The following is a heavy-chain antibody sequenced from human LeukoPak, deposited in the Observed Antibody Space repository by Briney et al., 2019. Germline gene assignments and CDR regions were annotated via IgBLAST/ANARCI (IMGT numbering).Heavy chain of an antibody. V-gene: IGHV1-46*01. D-gene: IGHD3-10*01. Sequence: ASVKVSCKASGYTFTSYYIHWVRQAPGQGLEWMGIINPSGGSTSYAQKFQGRVTMTRDMSTSTVYMELGSLRSDDTAVYYCARDAGPNYYGSGRPDYWGQGTLVTVSS. CDR2: INPSGGST. J-gene: IGHJ4*02. CDR1: GYTFTSYY. CDR3: ARDAGPNYYGSGRPDY.